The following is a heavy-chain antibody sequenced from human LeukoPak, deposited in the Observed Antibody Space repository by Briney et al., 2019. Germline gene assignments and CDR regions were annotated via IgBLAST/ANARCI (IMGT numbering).Heavy chain of an antibody. Sequence: GGSLRLSCVASGSTFSSYSMNWVRQAPGKGLEWVAVISYDGSNKYYADSVKGRFTISRDNSKNTLYLQMNSLRAEDTAVYYCASPDIAAAGTQLGGWFDPWGQGTLVTVSS. J-gene: IGHJ5*02. CDR1: GSTFSSYS. D-gene: IGHD6-13*01. CDR3: ASPDIAAAGTQLGGWFDP. V-gene: IGHV3-30*03. CDR2: ISYDGSNK.